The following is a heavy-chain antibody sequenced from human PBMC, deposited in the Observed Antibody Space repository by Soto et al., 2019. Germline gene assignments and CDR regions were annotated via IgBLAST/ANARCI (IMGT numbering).Heavy chain of an antibody. Sequence: QVQLQESRPGLVKPSQTLSLTCTVSGGSISSGDYYWSWIRQPPGKGLEWIGYIYYNGSTYYNPSLKSRVSISVDTSKNPFSLKLSSVTAADTPVYYCARADYNNYWYFELWGRGTLVTVSS. CDR3: ARADYNNYWYFEL. D-gene: IGHD3-9*01. CDR1: GGSISSGDYY. J-gene: IGHJ2*01. V-gene: IGHV4-30-4*01. CDR2: IYYNGST.